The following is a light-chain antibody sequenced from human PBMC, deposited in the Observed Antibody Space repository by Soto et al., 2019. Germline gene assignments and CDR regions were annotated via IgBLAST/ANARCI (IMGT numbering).Light chain of an antibody. V-gene: IGKV3-15*01. CDR3: QQYNNWHT. CDR2: GAS. Sequence: EILMTQSPGTLSVSPGERATLSCRASQSVSSDLAWYQQKPGQAPRLLIYGASTRAPDIPDRFSGSGSGTEFTLTISSLQSEDFAVYYCQQYNNWHTFGQGTELEIK. CDR1: QSVSSD. J-gene: IGKJ2*01.